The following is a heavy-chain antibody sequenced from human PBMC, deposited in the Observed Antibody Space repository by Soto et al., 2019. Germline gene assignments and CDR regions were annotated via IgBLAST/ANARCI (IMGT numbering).Heavy chain of an antibody. J-gene: IGHJ6*02. V-gene: IGHV1-69*01. CDR2: IIPIFGTA. Sequence: QVQLVQSGAEVKKPGSSVKVSCQASGGTFSSYAISWVRQAPGQGLEWMGGIIPIFGTANYAQKFQGRVTITADEATSTAYRELSSLRSEDTAVYYCARITPTGWTKYYYGMDVWGQGTTVTVSS. CDR3: ARITPTGWTKYYYGMDV. CDR1: GGTFSSYA. D-gene: IGHD2-15*01.